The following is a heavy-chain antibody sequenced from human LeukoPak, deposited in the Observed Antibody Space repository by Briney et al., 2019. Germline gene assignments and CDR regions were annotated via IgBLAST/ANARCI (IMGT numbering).Heavy chain of an antibody. CDR1: GGSFSGNY. Sequence: SETLSLTCAVYGGSFSGNYWSWIRQPPGKGLEWIGDINHSGTTNYSPSLKSRVTISVDTSKNQFSLKLSSVTAADTAVFYCARRTGTYYYDSSGYSPWRYYFDYWGQGTLVTVSS. CDR2: INHSGTT. J-gene: IGHJ4*02. CDR3: ARRTGTYYYDSSGYSPWRYYFDY. D-gene: IGHD3-22*01. V-gene: IGHV4-34*01.